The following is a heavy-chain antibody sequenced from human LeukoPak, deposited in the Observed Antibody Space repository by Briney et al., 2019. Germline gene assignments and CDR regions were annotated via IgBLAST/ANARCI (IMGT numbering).Heavy chain of an antibody. CDR3: ARGLYDILTGYYFID. CDR1: GYTFTSYD. J-gene: IGHJ4*02. CDR2: MNPNSGNT. D-gene: IGHD3-9*01. Sequence: ASVKVSCKASGYTFTSYDINWVRQATGQGLEWMGWMNPNSGNTGYAQKFQGRVTMTRNTSISTAYMELGSLRSEDTAVYYCARGLYDILTGYYFIDWGQGTLVTVSS. V-gene: IGHV1-8*01.